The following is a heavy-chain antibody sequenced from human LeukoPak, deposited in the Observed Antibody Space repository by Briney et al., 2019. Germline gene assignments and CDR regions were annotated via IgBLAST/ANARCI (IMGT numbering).Heavy chain of an antibody. CDR1: GYTFTKYD. D-gene: IGHD3-10*01. J-gene: IGHJ3*02. Sequence: GASVKVSCKASGYTFTKYDISWVRQAPGQGLEWMGWISTYNGNTNHAQKLQGRVTMTTDTSTSTAYMELRSLRSDDTAVYYCARDGWFGDLDAFDIWGQGTMVVVSS. CDR2: ISTYNGNT. CDR3: ARDGWFGDLDAFDI. V-gene: IGHV1-18*01.